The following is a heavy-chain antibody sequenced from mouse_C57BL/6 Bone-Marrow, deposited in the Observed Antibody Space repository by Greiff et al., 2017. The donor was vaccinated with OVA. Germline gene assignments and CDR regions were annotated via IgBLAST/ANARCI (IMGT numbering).Heavy chain of an antibody. Sequence: EVKLVESGPELVKPGASVKIPCKASGYTFTDYNMDWVKQSHGKSLEWIGDINPNNGGTIYNQKFKGKATLTVDKSSSTAYMELRSLTSEDTAVYYCARRGAYYGSSWYFDVWGTGTTVTVSS. CDR3: ARRGAYYGSSWYFDV. J-gene: IGHJ1*03. V-gene: IGHV1-18*01. CDR1: GYTFTDYN. CDR2: INPNNGGT. D-gene: IGHD1-1*01.